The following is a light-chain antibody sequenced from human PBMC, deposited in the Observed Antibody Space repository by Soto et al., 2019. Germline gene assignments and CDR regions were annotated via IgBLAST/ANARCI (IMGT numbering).Light chain of an antibody. Sequence: DIQMAQSPSVVCASVGDRVTITCRASQDISNNLAWFQKRPGEVPTRLIYDVVNLHTEGPKRFSGGGSGTEITLTISGLQPEDLADYYCLQHTSYPLPFGQR. J-gene: IGKJ2*01. CDR1: QDISNN. V-gene: IGKV1-17*03. CDR2: DVV. CDR3: LQHTSYPLP.